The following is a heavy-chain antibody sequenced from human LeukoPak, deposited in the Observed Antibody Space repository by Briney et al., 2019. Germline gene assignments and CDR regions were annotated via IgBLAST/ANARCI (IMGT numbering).Heavy chain of an antibody. Sequence: SETLSLTCTVSGGSISSYYWSWIRQSPGKGLEWIGYIYNSGSTIYNPSLKSRVTISVDTSKKQFSLNLSSVTAADTAVYFCARSSNWYSLDYRGQGTLVTVSS. CDR2: IYNSGST. J-gene: IGHJ4*02. CDR1: GGSISSYY. CDR3: ARSSNWYSLDY. V-gene: IGHV4-59*01. D-gene: IGHD6-13*01.